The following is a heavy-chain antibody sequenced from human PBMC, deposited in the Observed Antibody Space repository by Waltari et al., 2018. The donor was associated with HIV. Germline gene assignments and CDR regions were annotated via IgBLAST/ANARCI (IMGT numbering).Heavy chain of an antibody. CDR3: AKDSMGAIDVEDYFDF. Sequence: EVQLLESGGGLVQPGGSLRLSCATSGFIFSNYAMSWVRQGPGKGGGWVSTIRSMGETTYYADSGKGRFTTTRANSKDTLYLQMNSLRAEDTAVYYCAKDSMGAIDVEDYFDFWGQGTLVTVSS. V-gene: IGHV3-23*01. CDR1: GFIFSNYA. D-gene: IGHD1-26*01. J-gene: IGHJ4*02. CDR2: IRSMGETT.